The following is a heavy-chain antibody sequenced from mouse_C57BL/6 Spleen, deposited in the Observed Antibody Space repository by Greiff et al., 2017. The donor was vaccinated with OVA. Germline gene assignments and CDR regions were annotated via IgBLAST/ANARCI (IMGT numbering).Heavy chain of an antibody. Sequence: EVHLVESGEGLVKPGGSLKLSCAASGFTFSSYAMSWVRQTPEKRLEWVAYISSGGDYIYYADTVKGRFTISRDNARNTLYLQMSSLKSEDTAMYYCTRAPYYYGSSLYAMDYWGQGTSVTVSS. D-gene: IGHD1-1*01. CDR2: ISSGGDYI. CDR1: GFTFSSYA. J-gene: IGHJ4*01. V-gene: IGHV5-9-1*02. CDR3: TRAPYYYGSSLYAMDY.